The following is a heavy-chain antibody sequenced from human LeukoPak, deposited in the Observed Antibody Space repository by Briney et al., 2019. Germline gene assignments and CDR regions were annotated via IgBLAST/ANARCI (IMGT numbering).Heavy chain of an antibody. J-gene: IGHJ6*02. Sequence: SQTLSLTCVISGNSFSSTTTAWNWIRQSPSRGLEWLGRTYYTSKWITDYAVSVKGRITVNPNTSNNQFSLQLNSVTPEDTAVYYCARGYWAYGMDVWGPGTTVTVSS. CDR1: GNSFSSTTTA. CDR3: ARGYWAYGMDV. D-gene: IGHD6-13*01. CDR2: TYYTSKWIT. V-gene: IGHV6-1*01.